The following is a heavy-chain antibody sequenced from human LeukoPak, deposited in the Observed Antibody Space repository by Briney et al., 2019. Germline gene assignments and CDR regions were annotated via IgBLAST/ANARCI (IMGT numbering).Heavy chain of an antibody. CDR2: ISGSGGTT. V-gene: IGHV3-23*01. CDR1: GFTFSSFA. CDR3: AKSPYFYNSGRYVDV. D-gene: IGHD3-10*01. Sequence: GGSLRLSCVPSGFTFSSFAMTWVRQAPGKGLEWVSSISGSGGTTYYADSIKGRFTISRDSSKNMLYLQMNRLGAEDTAVYYCAKSPYFYNSGRYVDVWGKGTTVTVSS. J-gene: IGHJ6*03.